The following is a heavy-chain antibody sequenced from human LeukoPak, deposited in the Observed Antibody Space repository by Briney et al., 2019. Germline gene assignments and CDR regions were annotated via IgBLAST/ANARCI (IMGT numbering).Heavy chain of an antibody. D-gene: IGHD3-3*02. CDR1: GFTVSSTY. V-gene: IGHV3-53*01. CDR3: ARDSSSFPNYFDY. CDR2: IYSDGTT. J-gene: IGHJ4*02. Sequence: GGSLRLSCAASGFTVSSTYMSWVRQAPGKGLEWVSLIYSDGTTFYADSVKDRFAISTDNSKNTLYLQMSSLRAEDTAVYYCARDSSSFPNYFDYWGQGTLITVSS.